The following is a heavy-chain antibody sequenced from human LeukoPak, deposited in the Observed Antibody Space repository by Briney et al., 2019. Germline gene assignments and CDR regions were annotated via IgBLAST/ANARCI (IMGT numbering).Heavy chain of an antibody. Sequence: SETLSLTCTVSGGSISSYYWSWIRQPPGKGLEWIGYIFYSGSTNYNPSLKSRVTMSVDTSKNHFSLKLSSVTAADTAVYYCARIAVAASHGYYAMDVWGQGTTVTVSS. D-gene: IGHD6-19*01. J-gene: IGHJ6*02. V-gene: IGHV4-59*01. CDR1: GGSISSYY. CDR3: ARIAVAASHGYYAMDV. CDR2: IFYSGST.